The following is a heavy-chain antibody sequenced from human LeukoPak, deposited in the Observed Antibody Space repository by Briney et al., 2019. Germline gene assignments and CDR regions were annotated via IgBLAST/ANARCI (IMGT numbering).Heavy chain of an antibody. J-gene: IGHJ4*02. CDR1: GFTFSSYW. CDR2: INSDGSST. D-gene: IGHD2/OR15-2a*01. Sequence: GGSLRLSCAASGFTFSSYWMHWVRQAPGKGLVWVSRINSDGSSTSYADSVKGRFTVSRDNAKNTLYLQMNSLRTEDTAVYYCAKNFLAFVAYDSWGQGTLVTVSS. V-gene: IGHV3-74*01. CDR3: AKNFLAFVAYDS.